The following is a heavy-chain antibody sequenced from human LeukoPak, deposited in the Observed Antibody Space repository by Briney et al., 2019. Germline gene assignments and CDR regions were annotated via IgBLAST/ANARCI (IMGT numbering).Heavy chain of an antibody. D-gene: IGHD2-21*01. J-gene: IGHJ4*01. CDR3: ACGGLEPSYNY. CDR2: INHSGST. CDR1: GGSFSGYY. Sequence: SETLSLTCAVYGGSFSGYYWSWIRQPPGKGLEWIGEINHSGSTNYNPSLKSRVTISVDTSKNQFSLKLSSVTAADTAVYYCACGGLEPSYNYWGQGTLVTGSS. V-gene: IGHV4-34*01.